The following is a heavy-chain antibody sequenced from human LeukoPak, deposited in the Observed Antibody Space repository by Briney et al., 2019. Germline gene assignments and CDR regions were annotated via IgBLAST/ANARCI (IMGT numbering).Heavy chain of an antibody. Sequence: PGGSLRLSCAASGFPFSNYPFSWVRLAPGKGPEWVSAISPDGNYIYYTDSVKGRFTFSRDNSRSTLYLHMNGLRADDTAVYYCVRQTPFSSFSSHDTAVANFFDPWGQGTLVTVSS. V-gene: IGHV3-23*01. CDR2: ISPDGNYI. D-gene: IGHD3-22*01. CDR3: VRQTPFSSFSSHDTAVANFFDP. J-gene: IGHJ5*02. CDR1: GFPFSNYP.